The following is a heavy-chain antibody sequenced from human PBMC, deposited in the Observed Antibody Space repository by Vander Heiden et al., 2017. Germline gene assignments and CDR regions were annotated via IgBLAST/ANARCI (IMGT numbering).Heavy chain of an antibody. Sequence: DVQLVESGGGLVQPGASLRLSCAASGFDFSTYWMHWVRQSPGKGLMWVSRIKIDGKSTNYADSVKGRFTISRDNAKNILHLQMDSLRTDDTAIYYCARVDRGQWLIDYWGQGTLGTVSS. D-gene: IGHD6-19*01. V-gene: IGHV3-74*01. J-gene: IGHJ4*02. CDR3: ARVDRGQWLIDY. CDR2: IKIDGKST. CDR1: GFDFSTYW.